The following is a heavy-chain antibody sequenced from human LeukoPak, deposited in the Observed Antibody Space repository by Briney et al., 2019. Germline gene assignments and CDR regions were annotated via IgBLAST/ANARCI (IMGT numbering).Heavy chain of an antibody. J-gene: IGHJ4*02. CDR3: AREEDILTGYYTGSDY. V-gene: IGHV3-33*01. Sequence: GRSLRLSCAASGFTLSSYGMRWVRQAPGKGLEWVAVIWYDGSNKYYADSVKGRFTISRDNSKNTLYLQMNSLRAEDTAVYYCAREEDILTGYYTGSDYWGQGTLVTVSS. D-gene: IGHD3-9*01. CDR2: IWYDGSNK. CDR1: GFTLSSYG.